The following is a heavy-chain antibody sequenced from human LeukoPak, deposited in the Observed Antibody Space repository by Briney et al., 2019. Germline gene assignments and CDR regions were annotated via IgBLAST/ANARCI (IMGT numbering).Heavy chain of an antibody. J-gene: IGHJ5*02. CDR2: IKQEGSEK. D-gene: IGHD1-26*01. CDR1: GFTFSSYA. V-gene: IGHV3-7*01. Sequence: GGSLRLSCAASGFTFSSYAMSWVRQAPGKGRDWVANIKQEGSEKYYVDSVKGRFTISRDNAKNSLYLQMNSLRAEDTAVYYCARFGFPGAGAKRGDWFDPWGQGTLVTVSS. CDR3: ARFGFPGAGAKRGDWFDP.